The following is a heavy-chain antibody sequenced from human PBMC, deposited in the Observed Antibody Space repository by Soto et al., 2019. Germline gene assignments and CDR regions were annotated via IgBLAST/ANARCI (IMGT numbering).Heavy chain of an antibody. CDR3: ARGGLQHALDV. D-gene: IGHD6-13*01. CDR1: GFTFSNYW. J-gene: IGHJ6*02. V-gene: IGHV3-74*03. Sequence: EVQLVESGGGLVQPGGSLRLSCAASGFTFSNYWMYWVRQAPGKGLVWVSRVNNDGTDTTHADSVKGRFTISRDNAENTLYXQXNSLRAEDTAVYYCARGGLQHALDVWGQGSTVTVSS. CDR2: VNNDGTDT.